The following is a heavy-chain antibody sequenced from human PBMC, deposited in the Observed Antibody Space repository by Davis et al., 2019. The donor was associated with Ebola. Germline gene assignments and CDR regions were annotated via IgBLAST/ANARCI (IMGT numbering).Heavy chain of an antibody. D-gene: IGHD4-11*01. V-gene: IGHV5-51*01. CDR2: IYPGDSDT. J-gene: IGHJ6*02. CDR3: ARSDYRNYYYYYGMDV. Sequence: KVSCKASGYSSTSYWIVWVRQMPGKGLEWMGIIYPGDSDTRYSPSFQGQVTISADKSISTAYLQWSSLKASDTAMYYCARSDYRNYYYYYGMDVWGQGATVTVSS. CDR1: GYSSTSYW.